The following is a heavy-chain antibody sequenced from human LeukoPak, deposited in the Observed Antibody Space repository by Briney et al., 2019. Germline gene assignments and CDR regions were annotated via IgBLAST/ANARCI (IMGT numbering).Heavy chain of an antibody. D-gene: IGHD3-22*01. Sequence: PSETLSLTCTVSGGSISSYYWSWIRQPPGKGLEWIGYIYYSGSTNYNPSLKSRVTISVDTSKNQFSLKLSSVTAADTAVYYCARHNSSRVVIRDSYYGMDVWGQGTMVTVSS. CDR2: IYYSGST. J-gene: IGHJ6*02. CDR1: GGSISSYY. CDR3: ARHNSSRVVIRDSYYGMDV. V-gene: IGHV4-59*08.